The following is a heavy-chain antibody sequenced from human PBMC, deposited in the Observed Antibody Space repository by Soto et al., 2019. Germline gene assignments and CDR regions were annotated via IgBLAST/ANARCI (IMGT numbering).Heavy chain of an antibody. J-gene: IGHJ6*02. D-gene: IGHD3-10*01. CDR2: ISYDGSNK. Sequence: GGSLRLSCAASGFTFSSYAMHWVRQAPGKGLEWVAVISYDGSNKYYADSVKGRFTISRDNSKNTLYLQMNSLRAEDTAVYYCATRETRSQKYYYGSGDNYYYYGMDVWGQGTTVPGSS. CDR3: ATRETRSQKYYYGSGDNYYYYGMDV. V-gene: IGHV3-30-3*01. CDR1: GFTFSSYA.